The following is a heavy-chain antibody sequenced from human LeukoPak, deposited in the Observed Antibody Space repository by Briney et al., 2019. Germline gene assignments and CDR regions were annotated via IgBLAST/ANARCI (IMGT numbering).Heavy chain of an antibody. D-gene: IGHD7-27*01. Sequence: GESLKISCKGSGYSFTSYWISWVRQMPGKGLEWMGRIDPSDSYTNHSPSLQGQVTISADKSISTAYLQWSSLKASDTAMYYCARQGTGEIDFWGQGTLVTVSS. J-gene: IGHJ4*02. CDR2: IDPSDSYT. CDR3: ARQGTGEIDF. CDR1: GYSFTSYW. V-gene: IGHV5-10-1*04.